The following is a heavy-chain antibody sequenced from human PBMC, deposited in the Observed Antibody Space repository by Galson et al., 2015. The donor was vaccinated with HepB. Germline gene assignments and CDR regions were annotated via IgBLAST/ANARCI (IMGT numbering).Heavy chain of an antibody. CDR1: GGSIASSSYY. V-gene: IGHV4-39*01. CDR2: VHYRGSN. Sequence: SETLSLTCTVSGGSIASSSYYWVWIRQPPGKGLEWIGSVHYRGSNYYKPSLKSRVTISVDTSKNQFPLKLTSVTAADTAVYYCARGSYINWFDPWGQGILVTVSS. CDR3: ARGSYINWFDP. J-gene: IGHJ5*02. D-gene: IGHD1-26*01.